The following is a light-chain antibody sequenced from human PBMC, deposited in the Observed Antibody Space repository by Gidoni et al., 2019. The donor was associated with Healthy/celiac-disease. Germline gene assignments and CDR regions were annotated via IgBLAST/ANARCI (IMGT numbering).Light chain of an antibody. CDR2: GNS. CDR1: SSNIGAGYD. CDR3: QSYDSSLSVWV. V-gene: IGLV1-40*01. Sequence: QSVLTQPPSVSGAPGQRVTISCTGSSSNIGAGYDVHWYQQLPGTAPKLLIYGNSNRPSGVPDRFSGSKSGTSASLAITGHQAEDEADYYCQSYDSSLSVWVFGGGTKLTVL. J-gene: IGLJ3*02.